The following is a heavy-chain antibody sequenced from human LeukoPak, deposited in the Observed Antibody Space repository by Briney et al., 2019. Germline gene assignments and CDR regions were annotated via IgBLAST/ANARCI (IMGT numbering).Heavy chain of an antibody. CDR1: GYTFTSYD. CDR2: VSPYNGNT. CDR3: ARNGRVRRVVKDLFEY. Sequence: ASVKVSCKASGYTFTSYDITWVRQAPGQGLEWMGRVSPYNGNTYYSQRFQGRVTITKDTSTGTAYMDLRNLRDDDTAMYYCARNGRVRRVVKDLFEYWGQGTLVAVSS. V-gene: IGHV1-18*01. J-gene: IGHJ4*02. D-gene: IGHD3-10*01.